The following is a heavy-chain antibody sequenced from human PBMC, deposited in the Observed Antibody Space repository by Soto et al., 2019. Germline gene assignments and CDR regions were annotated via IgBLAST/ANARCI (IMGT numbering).Heavy chain of an antibody. CDR2: ISAYNGNT. CDR3: ARGFMITFGGVIVPDSAFDY. J-gene: IGHJ4*02. D-gene: IGHD3-16*02. Sequence: PVKVSCKASGYTFTSYGIIWVRQAPGQGLEWMGWISAYNGNTNYAQKLQGRVTMTTDTSTSTAYMELRSLRSDDTAVYYCARGFMITFGGVIVPDSAFDYWGQGTLVNVS. CDR1: GYTFTSYG. V-gene: IGHV1-18*01.